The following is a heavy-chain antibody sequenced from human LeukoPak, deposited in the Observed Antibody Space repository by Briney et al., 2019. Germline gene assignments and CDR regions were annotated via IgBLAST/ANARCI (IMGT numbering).Heavy chain of an antibody. CDR1: GGSISSYY. J-gene: IGHJ3*02. CDR2: IYSTGST. Sequence: SETLSLTCTVSGGSISSYYWSWIRQPAGEGLEWIGHIYSTGSTNYNPSLKSRVTLSVDRSKNQFSLRLNSVTAADTAVYYCACLTTADAFDIWGQGTMVTVSS. V-gene: IGHV4-4*07. D-gene: IGHD3-22*01. CDR3: ACLTTADAFDI.